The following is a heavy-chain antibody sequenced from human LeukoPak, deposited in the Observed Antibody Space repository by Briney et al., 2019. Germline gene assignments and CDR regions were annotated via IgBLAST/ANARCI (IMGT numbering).Heavy chain of an antibody. J-gene: IGHJ4*02. D-gene: IGHD6-13*01. CDR1: GGSISSYY. V-gene: IGHV4-59*01. CDR3: ARDLGSSWPSYYFDY. Sequence: PSETLSLACTVSGGSISSYYWSWIRQPPGKGLEWIGYIYYSGSTNYNPSLKSRVTISVDTSKNQFSLKLSSVTAADTAVYYCARDLGSSWPSYYFDYWGQGTLVTVSS. CDR2: IYYSGST.